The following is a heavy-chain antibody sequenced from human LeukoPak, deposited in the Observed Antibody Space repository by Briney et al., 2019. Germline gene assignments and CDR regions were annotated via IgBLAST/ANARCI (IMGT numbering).Heavy chain of an antibody. Sequence: PGGSLRLSCAASGFTFSDYYMSWIRQAPGKGLEWVSYISSSGSTIYYADSVKGRFTISRDNAKNSLYLQMNSLRAADTAVYYCARYRVGVFNDYSNSYYFDYWGQGTLVTVSS. J-gene: IGHJ4*02. D-gene: IGHD4-11*01. CDR3: ARYRVGVFNDYSNSYYFDY. V-gene: IGHV3-11*01. CDR2: ISSSGSTI. CDR1: GFTFSDYY.